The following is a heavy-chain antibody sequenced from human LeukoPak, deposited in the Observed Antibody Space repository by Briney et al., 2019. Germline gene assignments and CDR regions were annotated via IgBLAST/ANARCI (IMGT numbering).Heavy chain of an antibody. V-gene: IGHV4-34*01. Sequence: SETLSLTCAVYGGSFSGYYWSWIRQPPGKGLEWIGEINHSGSTNYNPSLKSRVTISVDTSKNQFSLKLSSVTAADTAVYYCARPLMTTVTSGAFDIWGQGTMVTVSS. J-gene: IGHJ3*02. D-gene: IGHD4-17*01. CDR3: ARPLMTTVTSGAFDI. CDR2: INHSGST. CDR1: GGSFSGYY.